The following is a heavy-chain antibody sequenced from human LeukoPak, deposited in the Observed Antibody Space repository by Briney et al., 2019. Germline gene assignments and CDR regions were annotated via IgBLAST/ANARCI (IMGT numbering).Heavy chain of an antibody. CDR3: ATTNDGGGYQWGDFFDF. CDR2: IIPNLGTT. CDR1: GGTSNSHA. J-gene: IGHJ4*02. Sequence: SVKVSCKASGGTSNSHAISWVRQAPGQGLEWMGRIIPNLGTTNRAQNFQDRVTLTADKSTNTAHMELTSLTSDDTAVYYCATTNDGGGYQWGDFFDFWGQGTLVTVSS. V-gene: IGHV1-69*04. D-gene: IGHD3-22*01.